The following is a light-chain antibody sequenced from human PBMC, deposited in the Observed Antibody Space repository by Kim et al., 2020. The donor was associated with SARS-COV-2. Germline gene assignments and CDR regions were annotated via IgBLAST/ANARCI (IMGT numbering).Light chain of an antibody. V-gene: IGKV1-5*03. Sequence: DIQMTQSPSTLSASVGDRFTITCRASQNISRWLAWYQQKPRKAPKLLIYEASRLESGVPSRLSGSGSGTEFTLTISSLQPDDFATYYCQQYNSYSWTFGQGTKVDIK. CDR2: EAS. CDR3: QQYNSYSWT. J-gene: IGKJ1*01. CDR1: QNISRW.